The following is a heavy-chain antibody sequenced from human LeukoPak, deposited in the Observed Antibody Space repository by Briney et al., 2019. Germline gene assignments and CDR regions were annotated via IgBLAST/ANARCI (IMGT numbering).Heavy chain of an antibody. J-gene: IGHJ4*02. CDR3: ARHGNIVIVPAALGFDY. V-gene: IGHV4-39*01. Sequence: PSETLSLTCTVSGGSISSSSYFWAWIRQPPGKGLEWIGSIYYSGSAYYNPSFKSRVAISIDTSKNQFSLKLSSVTAADTAVYYCARHGNIVIVPAALGFDYWGQGTLDTVSS. CDR2: IYYSGSA. D-gene: IGHD2-2*01. CDR1: GGSISSSSYF.